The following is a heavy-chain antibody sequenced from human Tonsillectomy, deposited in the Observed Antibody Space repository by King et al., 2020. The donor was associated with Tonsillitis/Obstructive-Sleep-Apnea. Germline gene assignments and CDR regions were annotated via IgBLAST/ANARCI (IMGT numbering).Heavy chain of an antibody. Sequence: MQLQESGPGLVKPSETLSLTCTVSGGSISYYYWSWIRQPPGKGLEWIGYIYNSGSTNYNPSLESRVTISLDTSKNHFSLNLSSLTAADTAVYYCAVGATRFYGPPDYWGQGTLVTVSS. CDR1: GGSISYYY. V-gene: IGHV4-59*01. CDR3: AVGATRFYGPPDY. CDR2: IYNSGST. D-gene: IGHD1-26*01. J-gene: IGHJ4*02.